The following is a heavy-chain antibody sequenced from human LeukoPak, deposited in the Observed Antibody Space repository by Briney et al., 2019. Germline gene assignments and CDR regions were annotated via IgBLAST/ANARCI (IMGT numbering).Heavy chain of an antibody. CDR3: ARQGARRFLEWSQGADAFDI. D-gene: IGHD3-3*01. CDR1: GYCISSGYY. CDR2: SGST. V-gene: IGHV4-38-2*02. Sequence: SETLSLTCTVSGYCISSGYYWGWIRQPPGKGLEWIGSGSTYYNPSLKSRVTISVDTSKNQFSLKLSPVTAADTAVYYCARQGARRFLEWSQGADAFDIWGQGTMVTVSS. J-gene: IGHJ3*02.